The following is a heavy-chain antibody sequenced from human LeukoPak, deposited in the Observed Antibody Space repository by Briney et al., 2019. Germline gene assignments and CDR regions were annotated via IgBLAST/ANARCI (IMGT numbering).Heavy chain of an antibody. D-gene: IGHD1-26*01. Sequence: SETLSLTCTVSGGSISSGYYWGWIRQSPGKGLEWIGSIHQSGSTYYNPSLKSRVTISVDTSKNQFSLKLSSVTAADTAVYYCASSGSYPYYFDYWGQGTLVTVSS. J-gene: IGHJ4*02. CDR1: GGSISSGYY. CDR2: IHQSGST. CDR3: ASSGSYPYYFDY. V-gene: IGHV4-38-2*02.